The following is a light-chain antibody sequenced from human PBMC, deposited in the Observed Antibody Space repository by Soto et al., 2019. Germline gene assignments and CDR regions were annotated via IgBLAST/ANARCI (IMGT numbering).Light chain of an antibody. Sequence: ETVLTQSTATFSVSPGERATLSCRASQSIGSNLAWYQQRPGQPPRLLIYGASTRATGVPAMFSGSGSGTEVTLTINSLQSEDFALYFCQQYNKWPLFTFGPGTKVYIK. J-gene: IGKJ3*01. V-gene: IGKV3-15*01. CDR2: GAS. CDR3: QQYNKWPLFT. CDR1: QSIGSN.